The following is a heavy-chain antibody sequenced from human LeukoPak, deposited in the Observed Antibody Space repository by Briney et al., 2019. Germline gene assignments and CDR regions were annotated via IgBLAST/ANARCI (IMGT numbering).Heavy chain of an antibody. CDR1: GFTFSSYG. CDR2: IRYDGSNK. D-gene: IGHD5-18*01. CDR3: ARGAGGYSYGYPYYFDY. V-gene: IGHV3-30*02. Sequence: PGGSLRLSCAASGFTFSSYGMHWVRQAPGKGLEWVAFIRYDGSNKYYADSVKGRFTISRDNSKNTLYLQMNSLRAEDTAVYYCARGAGGYSYGYPYYFDYWGQGTLVTVSS. J-gene: IGHJ4*02.